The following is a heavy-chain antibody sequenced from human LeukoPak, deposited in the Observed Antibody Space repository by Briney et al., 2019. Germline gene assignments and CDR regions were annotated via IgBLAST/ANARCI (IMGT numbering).Heavy chain of an antibody. J-gene: IGHJ4*02. CDR2: INPTGGTT. V-gene: IGHV1-46*01. CDR3: ARVSTGTIFDY. CDR1: GYTFTDYY. Sequence: ASVRVSCKASGYTFTDYYIHWVRQAPGQGLEWMGIINPTGGTTVYTQKFQGRVTMTRDTATSTVNMDLISLRSEDTAVYYCARVSTGTIFDYWGLGTLVTVSS. D-gene: IGHD2-8*02.